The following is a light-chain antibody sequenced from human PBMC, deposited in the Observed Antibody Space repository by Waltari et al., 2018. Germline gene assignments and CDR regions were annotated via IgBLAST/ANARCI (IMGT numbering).Light chain of an antibody. V-gene: IGKV1-5*03. J-gene: IGKJ2*01. CDR1: QSIADW. CDR2: KAS. Sequence: DIQLTQSPSTLSASVGDRVTITCRASQSIADWLAWYQQKPGKAPKLLIYKASSVDMGVPSRFSGSGSGTEFTLTISSLQPDDFATYHCQQYASYPYTFGQGTVLEIK. CDR3: QQYASYPYT.